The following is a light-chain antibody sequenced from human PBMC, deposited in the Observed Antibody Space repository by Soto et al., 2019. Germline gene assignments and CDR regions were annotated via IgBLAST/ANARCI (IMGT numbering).Light chain of an antibody. V-gene: IGKV1-12*01. CDR3: QQTSAFPRT. CDR2: GAS. Sequence: DIQMTQSPSSVSASVGDRINITSRASQHIGNFLAWYQQTPGKAPKLLVHGASSLYRGVPSRFSGGGAGTDFTLTISSLQAEDYATYFCQQTSAFPRTFRPGTRVDVK. J-gene: IGKJ3*01. CDR1: QHIGNF.